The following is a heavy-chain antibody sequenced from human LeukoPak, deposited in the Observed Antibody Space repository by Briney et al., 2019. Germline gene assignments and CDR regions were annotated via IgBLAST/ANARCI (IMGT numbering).Heavy chain of an antibody. CDR2: ISGSGGST. D-gene: IGHD6-19*01. J-gene: IGHJ4*02. CDR1: GFTFSSYA. V-gene: IGHV3-23*01. Sequence: GGSLRLSCAASGFTFSSYAMSGVPHAPRKGLEWVSAISGSGGSTYYADSVKGRFTISRDNSKNTLYLQMNSLRAEDTAVYYCAKVRSSGWFMVDYWGQGTLVTVSS. CDR3: AKVRSSGWFMVDY.